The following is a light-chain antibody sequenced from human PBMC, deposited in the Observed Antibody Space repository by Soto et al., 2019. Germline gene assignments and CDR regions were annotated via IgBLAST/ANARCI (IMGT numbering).Light chain of an antibody. CDR1: SSNIGAGYD. J-gene: IGLJ2*01. CDR2: GNS. Sequence: QAVVTPPPSVSGAPGQRVTISCTGSSSNIGAGYDVHWYQQLPGTAPKLLIYGNSNRPSGVPDRFSGSKSGTSASLAITGLQAEDEADYYCQSYDSSLKFGGGTKVTVL. CDR3: QSYDSSLK. V-gene: IGLV1-40*01.